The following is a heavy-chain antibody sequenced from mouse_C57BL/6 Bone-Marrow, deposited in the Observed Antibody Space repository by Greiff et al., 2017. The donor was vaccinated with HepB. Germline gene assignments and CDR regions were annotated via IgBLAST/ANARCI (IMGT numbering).Heavy chain of an antibody. D-gene: IGHD2-3*01. J-gene: IGHJ3*01. CDR2: IDPSDSYT. CDR3: ARNEYGGYYQAWFAY. Sequence: QVQLQQPGAELVMPGASVKLSCKASGYTFTRYWMHWVKQRPGQGLEWIGEIDPSDSYTNYNQKFKGKSTLTVDKSSSTAYMQLSSLTSEDSAVYYCARNEYGGYYQAWFAYWGQGTLVTVSA. CDR1: GYTFTRYW. V-gene: IGHV1-69*01.